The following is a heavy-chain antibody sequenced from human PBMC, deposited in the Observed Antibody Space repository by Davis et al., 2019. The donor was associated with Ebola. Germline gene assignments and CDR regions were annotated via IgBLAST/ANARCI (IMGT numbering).Heavy chain of an antibody. D-gene: IGHD6-19*01. CDR2: ISSSSYYI. Sequence: GGSLRLSCEASGFTFCTYSMNWVRQAPGKGLEWVSSISSSSYYIYYSDSLKGRFTISRDNAKNSVYLQMNSLRAEDTAIYYCVRVSRNIATGWYRFDAFDIWGQGTLVTVSS. V-gene: IGHV3-21*01. CDR1: GFTFCTYS. J-gene: IGHJ3*02. CDR3: VRVSRNIATGWYRFDAFDI.